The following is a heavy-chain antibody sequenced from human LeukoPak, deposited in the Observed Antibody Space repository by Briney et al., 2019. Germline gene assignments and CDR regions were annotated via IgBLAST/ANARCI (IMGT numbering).Heavy chain of an antibody. V-gene: IGHV3-33*01. CDR2: IWYDGSDK. CDR1: GFTFRNHG. Sequence: PGGSLRLSCAASGFTFRNHGMHWVRQAPGKGLKWVAVIWYDGSDKYYADSVKGRFAISRDNSKSMLYLQMDSLRAEDTAVYYCARGIPDAFDIWGQGTMVTVSS. J-gene: IGHJ3*02. CDR3: ARGIPDAFDI. D-gene: IGHD2-2*02.